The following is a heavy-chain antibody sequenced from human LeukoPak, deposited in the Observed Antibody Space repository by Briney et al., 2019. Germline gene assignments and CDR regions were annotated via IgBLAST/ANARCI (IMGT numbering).Heavy chain of an antibody. D-gene: IGHD3-3*01. CDR2: ISGSGDST. CDR3: ARDEYLWSGYYPNQAFDY. Sequence: GGSLRLSCAASGFTFSSYGMSWVRQAPGKGLEWVSAISGSGDSTYYADSVKGRFTISRDNAKNSLYLQMNSLRAEDTAVYYCARDEYLWSGYYPNQAFDYWGQGTLVTVSS. CDR1: GFTFSSYG. J-gene: IGHJ4*02. V-gene: IGHV3-23*01.